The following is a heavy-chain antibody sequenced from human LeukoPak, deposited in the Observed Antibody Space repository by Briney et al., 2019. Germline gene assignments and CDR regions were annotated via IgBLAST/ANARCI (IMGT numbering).Heavy chain of an antibody. D-gene: IGHD5-18*01. V-gene: IGHV1-18*01. CDR2: ISAYTGST. J-gene: IGHJ4*02. Sequence: ASAKVSCKASGYTFNYYGISWVRQAPGQGLEWMGWISAYTGSTNYAQRLQGRVTMTTDTSTSTAYMELRSLRSDDTAVYYCARGGYSYGYMGYSDYWGQGTLVTVSS. CDR1: GYTFNYYG. CDR3: ARGGYSYGYMGYSDY.